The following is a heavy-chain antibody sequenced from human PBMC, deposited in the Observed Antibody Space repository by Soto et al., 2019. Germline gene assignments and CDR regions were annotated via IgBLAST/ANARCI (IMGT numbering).Heavy chain of an antibody. Sequence: SVKVSCKASGGTFSSYAISWVRQAPGQGLEWMGGIIPIFGTANYAQKFQGGVTITADESTSTAYMELSSLRSEGTAVYYCARDPYSSGWYGYYYGMDVWGQGTTVTVSS. CDR1: GGTFSSYA. CDR3: ARDPYSSGWYGYYYGMDV. J-gene: IGHJ6*02. D-gene: IGHD6-19*01. CDR2: IIPIFGTA. V-gene: IGHV1-69*13.